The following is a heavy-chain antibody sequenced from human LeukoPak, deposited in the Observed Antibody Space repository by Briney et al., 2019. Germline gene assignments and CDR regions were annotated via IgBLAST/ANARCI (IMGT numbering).Heavy chain of an antibody. V-gene: IGHV3-33*01. CDR2: IWYDGSNK. J-gene: IGHJ3*02. CDR1: GFAFSSYG. CDR3: ARAKDNSGRDGFDI. Sequence: PGGSLRLSCAASGFAFSSYGMHWVRQAPGKGLEWVAVIWYDGSNKYYVDSVKGRFTISRDNSKNTLYLQMNSLRAEDTAVYYCARAKDNSGRDGFDIWGQGIMVTVSS. D-gene: IGHD6-19*01.